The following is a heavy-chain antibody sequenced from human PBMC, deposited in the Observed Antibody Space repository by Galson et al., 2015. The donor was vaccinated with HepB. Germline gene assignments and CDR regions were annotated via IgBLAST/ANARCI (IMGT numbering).Heavy chain of an antibody. Sequence: SLRLSCAASGFTFSSYSMNWVRQAPGKGLEWVSYISSSSSTIYYADSVKGRFTISRDNAKNSLYLQMNSLRAEDTAVYYCARARSVAPVMPLMLFDIWGQGTMVTVSS. CDR3: ARARSVAPVMPLMLFDI. CDR1: GFTFSSYS. J-gene: IGHJ3*02. V-gene: IGHV3-48*04. CDR2: ISSSSSTI. D-gene: IGHD2-2*01.